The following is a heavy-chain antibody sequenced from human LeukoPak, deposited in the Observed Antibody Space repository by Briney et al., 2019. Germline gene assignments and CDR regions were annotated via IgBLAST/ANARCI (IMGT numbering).Heavy chain of an antibody. Sequence: SETLSPTCAVYGGSFSGYYLAWIRQPPGKGLEWIGTMYYNGSTYYNPSLKSRVSISVDTSKNQFSLKLSSVTAADTAVYYCARDHMQLLMYYFDYWGQGTLVTVSS. V-gene: IGHV4-34*01. CDR1: GGSFSGYY. D-gene: IGHD6-6*01. CDR2: MYYNGST. CDR3: ARDHMQLLMYYFDY. J-gene: IGHJ4*02.